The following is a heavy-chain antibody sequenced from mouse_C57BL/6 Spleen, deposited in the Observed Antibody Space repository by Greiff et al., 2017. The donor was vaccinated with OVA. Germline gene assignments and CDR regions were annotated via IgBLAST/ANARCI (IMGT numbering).Heavy chain of an antibody. CDR1: GYAFSSSW. CDR3: ARELTTVVAPHYFDY. CDR2: IYPGDGDT. J-gene: IGHJ2*01. Sequence: VQVVESGPELVKPGASVKISCKASGYAFSSSWMNWVKQRPGKGLEWIGRIYPGDGDTNYNGKFKGKATLTADKSSSTAYMQLSSLTSEDSAVYFCARELTTVVAPHYFDYWGQGTTLTVSS. D-gene: IGHD1-1*01. V-gene: IGHV1-82*01.